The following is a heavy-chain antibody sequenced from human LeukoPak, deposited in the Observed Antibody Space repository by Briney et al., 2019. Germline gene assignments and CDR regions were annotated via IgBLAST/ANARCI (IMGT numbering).Heavy chain of an antibody. D-gene: IGHD2-21*01. V-gene: IGHV1-18*01. CDR1: GYTFSTYG. Sequence: ASVKVSCKASGYTFSTYGISWVRQAPGQGLEWMGWISAYTGNTNYAQSVQGRVTMTTDTSTSTAYLELRSLRSDDTAVYYCARDCGNCGGAPDDTFDIWGQGTMVTVSS. CDR2: ISAYTGNT. CDR3: ARDCGNCGGAPDDTFDI. J-gene: IGHJ3*02.